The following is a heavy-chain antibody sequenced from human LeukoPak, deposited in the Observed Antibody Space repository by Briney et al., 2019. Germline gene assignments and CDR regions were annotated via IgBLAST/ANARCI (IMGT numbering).Heavy chain of an antibody. V-gene: IGHV3-20*04. CDR1: GFKFSDYG. CDR2: INWNADST. CDR3: ARAILSDPKYYGMDV. J-gene: IGHJ6*02. D-gene: IGHD3-9*01. Sequence: GGSLRLSCAASGFKFSDYGMSWVRQAPGKGLEWVSGINWNADSTGYADSVKGRFTISKDNAKNSLFLQMNSLRAEDTAMYYCARAILSDPKYYGMDVWGQGTTVTVSS.